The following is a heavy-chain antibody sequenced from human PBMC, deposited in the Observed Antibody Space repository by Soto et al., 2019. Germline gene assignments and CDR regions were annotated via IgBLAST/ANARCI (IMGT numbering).Heavy chain of an antibody. D-gene: IGHD2-15*01. CDR1: GGSISSYY. J-gene: IGHJ6*03. Sequence: ETLSLTCTVSGGSISSYYWSWIRQPPGKGLEWIGYIYYGGSTNYNPSLKSRVTISVDTSKNQFSLKLSSVTAADTAVYYCARARGGKHCSGGSCYSGLTGYYYYYYMDVWGKGTTVTVSS. CDR2: IYYGGST. CDR3: ARARGGKHCSGGSCYSGLTGYYYYYYMDV. V-gene: IGHV4-59*01.